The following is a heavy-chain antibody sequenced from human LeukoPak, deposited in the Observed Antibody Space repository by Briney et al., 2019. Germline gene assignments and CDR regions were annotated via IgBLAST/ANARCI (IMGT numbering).Heavy chain of an antibody. V-gene: IGHV3-33*08. J-gene: IGHJ3*02. D-gene: IGHD5-12*01. Sequence: GGSLRLSCAASGFTFSGYNMNWVRQAPGKGLEWVAVIWDDGITKHYADSVKGRFTISRDNSKNTLYLQMNSLRAEDTAVYYCARGKASGGYSGYGLDAFDIWGQGTMVTVSS. CDR3: ARGKASGGYSGYGLDAFDI. CDR1: GFTFSGYN. CDR2: IWDDGITK.